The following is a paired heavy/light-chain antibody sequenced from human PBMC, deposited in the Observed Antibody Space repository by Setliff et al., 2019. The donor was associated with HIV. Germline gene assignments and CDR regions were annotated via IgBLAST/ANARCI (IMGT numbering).Light chain of an antibody. CDR1: QDIRNY. CDR2: DTS. CDR3: QQYHYPLYT. Sequence: DIQMTQSPASLSASVGDRVTITCQASQDIRNYLNWYQQKPGKAPKLLIYDTSNLKTGVPSRFSGSGSGTDFSFVISSLQPEDIATYYCQQYHYPLYTFGQGTKLEIK. J-gene: IGKJ2*01. V-gene: IGKV1-33*01.
Heavy chain of an antibody. Sequence: QVQLQESGPRLVKPSETLSLTCNVSGGSIINFYWSWIRQSPGKGLDWIGYIYSGNRETTRSNPSLKSRATISVDTSKNQFSLKLSSVTAADTAIYYCARQMFDSAGYYPRGAFDIWGQGTMVTVSS. D-gene: IGHD3-22*01. CDR2: IYSGNRETT. CDR3: ARQMFDSAGYYPRGAFDI. J-gene: IGHJ3*02. CDR1: GGSIINFY. V-gene: IGHV4-59*08.